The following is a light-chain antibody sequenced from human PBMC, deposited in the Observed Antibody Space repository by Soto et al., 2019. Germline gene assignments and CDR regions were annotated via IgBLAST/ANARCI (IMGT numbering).Light chain of an antibody. V-gene: IGKV3-20*01. CDR3: QQYDSSPRT. J-gene: IGKJ1*01. CDR2: GAS. CDR1: QNVGSRY. Sequence: EIVLTQSPGTLSLCPGERATISCRASQNVGSRYLAWYQQKPGQAPRXLIYGASSRATGIPDRFSGSGSGTDFTLTISRLEPEDVAVYYCQQYDSSPRTFGQGTKVDIK.